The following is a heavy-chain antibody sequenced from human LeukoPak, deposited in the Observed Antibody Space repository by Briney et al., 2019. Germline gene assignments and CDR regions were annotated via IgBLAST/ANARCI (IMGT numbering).Heavy chain of an antibody. CDR3: ARGAAVALDY. D-gene: IGHD6-19*01. J-gene: IGHJ4*02. CDR2: ISSSGTTI. V-gene: IGHV3-48*03. CDR1: GFTFSTYE. Sequence: PGGSLRLSCAASGFTFSTYEMTWVRQAPGKGLEWVSYISSSGTTIYYADSVKGRFTISRDNAKNSLYLQMNSLRAEDTAVYYCARGAAVALDYSGQGTLVTVSS.